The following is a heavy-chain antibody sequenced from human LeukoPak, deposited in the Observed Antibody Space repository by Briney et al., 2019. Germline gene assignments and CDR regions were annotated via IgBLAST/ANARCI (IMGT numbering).Heavy chain of an antibody. J-gene: IGHJ4*02. V-gene: IGHV1-69*13. D-gene: IGHD2-2*01. CDR3: ARDGGYCGSSSCYAFY. CDR2: IIPIFGTA. Sequence: SVKVSCKASGGTFSSYAISWVRQAPGQGLEWMGGIIPIFGTANYAQKFQGRVTITADESTSTAYMELSSLRSEDTAVYYCARDGGYCGSSSCYAFYWGRGTLVTVSS. CDR1: GGTFSSYA.